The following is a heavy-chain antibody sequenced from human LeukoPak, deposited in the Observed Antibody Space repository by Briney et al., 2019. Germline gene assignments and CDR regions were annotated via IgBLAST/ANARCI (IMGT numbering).Heavy chain of an antibody. Sequence: GVSLRLSSADCRFIFSVYWMSWVRQAPGKGMEWVANINQDGSQKYYVDSVKGRFTISRDNAKNSFFLQMSSLRAEDTSVYYCVAGDWGARDSFDLWGRGTMVTVSS. CDR1: RFIFSVYW. CDR3: VAGDWGARDSFDL. D-gene: IGHD2-21*02. CDR2: INQDGSQK. V-gene: IGHV3-7*01. J-gene: IGHJ3*01.